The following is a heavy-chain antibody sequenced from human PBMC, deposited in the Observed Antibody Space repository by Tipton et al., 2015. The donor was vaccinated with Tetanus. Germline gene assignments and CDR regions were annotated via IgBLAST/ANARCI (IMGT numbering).Heavy chain of an antibody. CDR2: IWYDGSET. D-gene: IGHD2-15*01. Sequence: SLRLSCGASGFTFRSFGMHWVRQSPGKGLEWLSVIWYDGSETWYTDSVKGRFTVARDNSKGMLYLEMYNLRADDTAIYYCAREADCSGGSCYSGDFDYWGQGTLVTVSS. J-gene: IGHJ4*02. CDR3: AREADCSGGSCYSGDFDY. V-gene: IGHV3-33*01. CDR1: GFTFRSFG.